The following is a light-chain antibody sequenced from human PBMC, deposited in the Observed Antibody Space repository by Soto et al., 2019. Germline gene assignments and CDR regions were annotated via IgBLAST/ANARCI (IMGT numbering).Light chain of an antibody. V-gene: IGKV3-20*01. CDR1: QSVSSSY. Sequence: EIVLTQSPGTLSLSPGERATLSCRGSQSVSSSYLAWYQQKPGQAPRLLIYGASSRATGIPDRFSGSGSGTYFTLTISRLEPEDFAVYYCQQYGSSFTFGPGTKVDIK. CDR3: QQYGSSFT. J-gene: IGKJ3*01. CDR2: GAS.